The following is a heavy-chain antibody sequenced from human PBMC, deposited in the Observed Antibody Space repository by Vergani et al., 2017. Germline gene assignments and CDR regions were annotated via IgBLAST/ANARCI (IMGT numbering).Heavy chain of an antibody. V-gene: IGHV5-51*03. CDR3: ARNTTYTDS. J-gene: IGHJ4*02. D-gene: IGHD1-1*01. CDR1: EYSFGNYW. Sequence: EVELVQSGPEMSKPGESLKISCKGSEYSFGNYWIGWVRHMPGKGLEWMGIIYRADSDTRYSPSFQGQVTISADKSISTAFLQWDSLKASDTTLYYCARNTTYTDSWGQGTLVTVAS. CDR2: IYRADSDT.